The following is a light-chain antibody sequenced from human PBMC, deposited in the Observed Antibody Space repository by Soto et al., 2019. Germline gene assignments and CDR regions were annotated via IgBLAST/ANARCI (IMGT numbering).Light chain of an antibody. Sequence: DIQMPQSPSTLSESVGDRVKITCRASQSICSWLACYQQKPGRAPKFLIYDASSLDSGVPSRFSGSRSGTEFTLTISSLQPDDFAPYYCQQYDNYPYTFGQGTKWDI. V-gene: IGKV1-5*01. CDR2: DAS. J-gene: IGKJ2*01. CDR3: QQYDNYPYT. CDR1: QSICSW.